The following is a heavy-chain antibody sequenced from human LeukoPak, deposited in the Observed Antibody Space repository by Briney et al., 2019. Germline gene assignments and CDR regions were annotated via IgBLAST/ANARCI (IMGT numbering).Heavy chain of an antibody. D-gene: IGHD2-2*01. J-gene: IGHJ4*02. CDR1: GNYW. Sequence: GGSLRLSCAASGNYWMHWVRQAPGKGLVWVSHINSDGSWTSYADSVKGRFTISKDNAKSTVYLQMNNLRAEDTAVYYCVSFYEAYWGRGTLVTVSS. CDR3: VSFYEAY. CDR2: INSDGSWT. V-gene: IGHV3-74*01.